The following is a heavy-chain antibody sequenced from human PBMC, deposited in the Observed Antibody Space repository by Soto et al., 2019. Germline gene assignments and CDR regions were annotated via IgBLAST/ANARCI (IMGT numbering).Heavy chain of an antibody. CDR2: IYYSGSS. CDR1: GGSIDSGDYY. V-gene: IGHV4-30-4*01. CDR3: ARVKVVVAANWFDP. Sequence: SETLSLTCTVSGGSIDSGDYYWSWIRQPPGKGLQWIGHIYYSGSSNDNPSLKSRVSMSIDTSKNQFSLKINSVTAADTAVYFCARVKVVVAANWFDPWGQGTLVTVSS. D-gene: IGHD2-15*01. J-gene: IGHJ5*02.